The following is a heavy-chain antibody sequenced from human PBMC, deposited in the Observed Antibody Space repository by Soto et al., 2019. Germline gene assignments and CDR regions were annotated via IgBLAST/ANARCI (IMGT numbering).Heavy chain of an antibody. CDR3: AREETGTTGDWFDP. D-gene: IGHD1-7*01. J-gene: IGHJ5*02. V-gene: IGHV3-33*01. CDR1: GFTFSSYG. CDR2: IWYDGSNK. Sequence: QVQLVESGGGVVQPGRSLRLSCAASGFTFSSYGMHWVRQAPGKGLEWVAVIWYDGSNKYYADSVKGRFTISRDNSKNTLYLQMNSLRAEDTAVYYCAREETGTTGDWFDPWGQGTLVTVSS.